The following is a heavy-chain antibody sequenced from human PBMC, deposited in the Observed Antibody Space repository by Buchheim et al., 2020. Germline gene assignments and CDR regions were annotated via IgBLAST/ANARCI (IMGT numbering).Heavy chain of an antibody. D-gene: IGHD1-1*01. Sequence: QVQLQESGPGLVKPSETLSLTCTVSGGSISSYYWSWIRQPPGKGLEWIGYIYYSGSTNYNPSLKSRVTISVDTSKNQFSLKLSSVTAADTAMYYCARQGCVHRYYYYYGMDVWGQGTT. J-gene: IGHJ6*02. V-gene: IGHV4-59*08. CDR1: GGSISSYY. CDR3: ARQGCVHRYYYYYGMDV. CDR2: IYYSGST.